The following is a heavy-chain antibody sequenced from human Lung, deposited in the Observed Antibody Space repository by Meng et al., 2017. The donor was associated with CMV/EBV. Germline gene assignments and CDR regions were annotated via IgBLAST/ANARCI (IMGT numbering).Heavy chain of an antibody. V-gene: IGHV3-21*04. J-gene: IGHJ5*01. Sequence: SXAASGFTFKTYTMNWVRQAPGQGLEWVSSISATSSSIYYADSVKGRFTISRDNAKNTLFLQMNSLGVEDTAMYYCAKAAVFEKIVVVPTAIDSWXRGTXVTVSS. CDR1: GFTFKTYT. D-gene: IGHD2-2*01. CDR2: ISATSSSI. CDR3: AKAAVFEKIVVVPTAIDS.